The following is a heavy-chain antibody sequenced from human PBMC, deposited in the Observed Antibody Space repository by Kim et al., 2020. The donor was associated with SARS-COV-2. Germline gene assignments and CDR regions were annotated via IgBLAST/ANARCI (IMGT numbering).Heavy chain of an antibody. CDR3: ARGTALYRGNWFDP. V-gene: IGHV4-34*01. CDR2: INHSGST. J-gene: IGHJ5*02. CDR1: GGSFSGYY. D-gene: IGHD3-16*01. Sequence: SETLSLTCAVYGGSFSGYYWSWIRQPPGKGLEWIGEINHSGSTNYNPSLKSRVTISVDTSKNQFSLKLSSVTAADTAVYYCARGTALYRGNWFDPWGQGTLVTVSS.